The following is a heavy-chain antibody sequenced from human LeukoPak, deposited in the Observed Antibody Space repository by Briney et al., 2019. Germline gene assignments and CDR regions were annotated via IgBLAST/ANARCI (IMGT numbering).Heavy chain of an antibody. Sequence: GGSLRLSCAASGFTFSSYWMSWVRQAPGKGLEWVANIKQDGSEKYYVDSVKGRFTISRDNAKNSLYLQMNSLRAEDTAVYYCARVCMVRGVTRGDWFDPWGQGTLVTVSS. D-gene: IGHD3-10*01. CDR1: GFTFSSYW. V-gene: IGHV3-7*01. CDR3: ARVCMVRGVTRGDWFDP. CDR2: IKQDGSEK. J-gene: IGHJ5*02.